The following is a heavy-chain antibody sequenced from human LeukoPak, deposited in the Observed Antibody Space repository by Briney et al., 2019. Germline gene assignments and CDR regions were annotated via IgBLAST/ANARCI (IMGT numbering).Heavy chain of an antibody. CDR3: ARETFGYSYGSNFDY. V-gene: IGHV4-59*12. CDR1: GGSISSYY. D-gene: IGHD5-18*01. CDR2: IYYSGST. J-gene: IGHJ4*02. Sequence: SETLSLTCTVSGGSISSYYWSWIRQPPGKGLEWIGYIYYSGSTNYNPSLKSRVTISVDTSKNQFSLKLSSVTAADTAVYYCARETFGYSYGSNFDYWGQGTLVTVSS.